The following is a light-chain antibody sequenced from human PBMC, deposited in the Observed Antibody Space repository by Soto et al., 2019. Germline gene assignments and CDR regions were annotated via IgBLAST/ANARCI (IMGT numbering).Light chain of an antibody. Sequence: EIVLTQSPATLSLSPGERATLSCRASQGLYNYLAWYQHKPGQTPRPLIYDASTRATGIPARFSGDLSGTDFTPTIDTLEPEEFAWYYCQQRISWPITFGQGTRLEIK. CDR1: QGLYNY. V-gene: IGKV3-11*01. CDR2: DAS. CDR3: QQRISWPIT. J-gene: IGKJ5*01.